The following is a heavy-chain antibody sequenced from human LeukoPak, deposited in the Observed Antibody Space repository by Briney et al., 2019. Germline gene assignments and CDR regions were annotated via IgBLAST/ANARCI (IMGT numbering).Heavy chain of an antibody. D-gene: IGHD5-24*01. J-gene: IGHJ4*02. CDR2: IRYDGSNK. V-gene: IGHV3-30*02. Sequence: GGSLRLSCAASGFTFSSYGMHWFRQAPGKGLEWVAFIRYDGSNKYYEDSVKGRFTISRDNSKNTLYLQMNILRAEDTAVYYCAKGSVVGWLHLPADYWGQGTLVTVSS. CDR1: GFTFSSYG. CDR3: AKGSVVGWLHLPADY.